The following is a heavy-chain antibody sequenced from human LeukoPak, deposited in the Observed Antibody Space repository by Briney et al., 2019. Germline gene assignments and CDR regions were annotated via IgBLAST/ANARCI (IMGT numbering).Heavy chain of an antibody. CDR2: ISGSGGST. J-gene: IGHJ2*01. CDR3: AKEPTSVTTTYWYFDL. Sequence: PGGSLRLSCAASGFTFSSYAMSWVRQAPGKGLEWVSAISGSGGSTYYADSVKGRFTISRDNSKNTLYLQMNSPRAEDTAVYYCAKEPTSVTTTYWYFDLWGRGTLVTVSS. CDR1: GFTFSSYA. V-gene: IGHV3-23*01. D-gene: IGHD4-17*01.